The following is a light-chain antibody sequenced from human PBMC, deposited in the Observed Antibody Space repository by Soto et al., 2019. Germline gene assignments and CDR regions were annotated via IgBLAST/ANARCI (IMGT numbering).Light chain of an antibody. CDR1: SSDGGGYDY. CDR3: SSYTTTSALV. J-gene: IGLJ2*01. V-gene: IGLV2-14*01. Sequence: QSALTQPASVSGSPGQSITISCTGTSSDGGGYDYVSWYQHHPGKVPKLIIYEVSKRPSGVSHRFSGSKSGNTASLTISGLQTEDEADYYCSSYTTTSALVFGGGTKLTVL. CDR2: EVS.